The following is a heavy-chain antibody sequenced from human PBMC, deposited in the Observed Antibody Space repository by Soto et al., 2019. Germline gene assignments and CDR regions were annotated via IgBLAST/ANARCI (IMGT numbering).Heavy chain of an antibody. V-gene: IGHV4-4*02. Sequence: SETLSLTCAVSGGSISGSNWWSWVRQPPGKGLEWIGEIYHSGSTTYNPSLKSRVTISVDKSKNQFSLKLVSVTAADTAVYYCARLQYYYTSGSSLYYFDYWGQGALVTAPQ. J-gene: IGHJ4*02. D-gene: IGHD3-10*01. CDR3: ARLQYYYTSGSSLYYFDY. CDR2: IYHSGST. CDR1: GGSISGSNW.